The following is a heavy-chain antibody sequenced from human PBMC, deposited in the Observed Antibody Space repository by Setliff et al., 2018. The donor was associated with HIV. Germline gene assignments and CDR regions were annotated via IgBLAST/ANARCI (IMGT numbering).Heavy chain of an antibody. J-gene: IGHJ6*04. CDR1: GGSISSHY. D-gene: IGHD3-3*01. Sequence: PSETLSLTCTVSGGSISSHYWSWIRQPPGKGLEWIGYIYYSGSTNYNPSLKSRVTISVDTSKNQFSLKLSSVTAADTAVYYCARDSSPHDFWSGYLDVWGKGTTVTVPQ. V-gene: IGHV4-59*11. CDR3: ARDSSPHDFWSGYLDV. CDR2: IYYSGST.